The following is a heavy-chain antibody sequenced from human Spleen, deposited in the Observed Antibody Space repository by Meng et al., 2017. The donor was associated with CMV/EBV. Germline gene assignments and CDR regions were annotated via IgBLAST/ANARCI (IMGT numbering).Heavy chain of an antibody. CDR2: IKQDGSEK. J-gene: IGHJ4*02. Sequence: LSLSCAASGFTFSSYWMSWVRQAPGKGLEWVANIKQDGSEKYYVDSVKGRFTISRDNAKNSLHLQMNSLRAEDTAVYYCARDLRFLEWSYFDYWGQGTLVTVSS. D-gene: IGHD3-3*01. CDR3: ARDLRFLEWSYFDY. CDR1: GFTFSSYW. V-gene: IGHV3-7*01.